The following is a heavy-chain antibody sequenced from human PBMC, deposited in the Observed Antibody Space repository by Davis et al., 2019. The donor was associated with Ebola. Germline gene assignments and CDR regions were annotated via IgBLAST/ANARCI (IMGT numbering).Heavy chain of an antibody. D-gene: IGHD3-3*01. V-gene: IGHV3-21*04. J-gene: IGHJ6*04. CDR3: ARSGLSFGVVKYHYGMDV. Sequence: GGSLRLSCAASGFSFSTYSMNWVCQAPGKGLEWVSSITGSSSYIFYADSVKGRFTISRDNSKNTLYLQMNSLRAEDTAVYYCARSGLSFGVVKYHYGMDVWGKGTAVTVSS. CDR2: ITGSSSYI. CDR1: GFSFSTYS.